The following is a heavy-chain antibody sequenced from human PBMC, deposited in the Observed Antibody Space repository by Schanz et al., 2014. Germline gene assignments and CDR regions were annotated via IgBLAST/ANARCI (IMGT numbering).Heavy chain of an antibody. CDR1: GYTFTSYD. V-gene: IGHV1-46*01. D-gene: IGHD6-6*01. CDR3: ARDQSPYTNSSDVRYFDY. Sequence: QVQLIQSGAEVKKPGASVKVSCTASGYTFTSYDINWVRQAPGQGLEWMGYINSSGGGTSYAQKFQDRLTMTRDASTSTVYMELSSLRSDDTAVYYCARDQSPYTNSSDVRYFDYWGQGSLVTVSS. J-gene: IGHJ4*02. CDR2: INSSGGGT.